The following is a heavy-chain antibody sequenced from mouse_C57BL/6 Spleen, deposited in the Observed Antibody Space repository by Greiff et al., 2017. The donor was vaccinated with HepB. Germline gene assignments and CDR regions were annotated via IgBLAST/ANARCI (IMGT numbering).Heavy chain of an antibody. CDR3: ARGGTTDYAMDY. Sequence: VQLQQSGAELVKPGASVKLSCKASGYTFTSYWMHWVKQRPGQGLEWIGMIHPNSGSTNYNEKFKSKATLTVDKSSSTAYMQLSSLTSEDSAVYYCARGGTTDYAMDYWGQGTSVTVSS. CDR1: GYTFTSYW. CDR2: IHPNSGST. V-gene: IGHV1-64*01. J-gene: IGHJ4*01. D-gene: IGHD1-1*01.